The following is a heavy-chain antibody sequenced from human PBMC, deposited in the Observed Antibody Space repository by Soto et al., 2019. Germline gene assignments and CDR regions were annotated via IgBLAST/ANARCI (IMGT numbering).Heavy chain of an antibody. CDR3: PRDLSPPGEYCYDDFDV. CDR1: GFTFSAFW. D-gene: IGHD2-21*02. CDR2: IKRDGTVT. V-gene: IGHV3-7*04. J-gene: IGHJ3*01. Sequence: EVQLVESGGGLVQPGESLRLSCAASGFTFSAFWMTWLRQAPGKGLEWAANIKRDGTVTHYGDSVEGRCTISRDNAQNSLILQLNSLKTEDTAMYYCPRDLSPPGEYCYDDFDVWGQGTFVTVSS.